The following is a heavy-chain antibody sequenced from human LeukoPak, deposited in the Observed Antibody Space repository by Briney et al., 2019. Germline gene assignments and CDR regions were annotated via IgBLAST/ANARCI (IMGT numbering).Heavy chain of an antibody. CDR2: MSPNSGDT. D-gene: IGHD6-13*01. CDR1: GYTFTSYY. J-gene: IGHJ4*02. V-gene: IGHV1-8*03. CDR3: ARGVAAGYDY. Sequence: ASVKVSCKASGYTFTSYYMHWVRQAPGHGLEWMGWMSPNSGDTGFAQKFQGRVTITRNTSITTAYMEPSSLRSDDAAIYYCARGVAAGYDYWGQGTLVTVSS.